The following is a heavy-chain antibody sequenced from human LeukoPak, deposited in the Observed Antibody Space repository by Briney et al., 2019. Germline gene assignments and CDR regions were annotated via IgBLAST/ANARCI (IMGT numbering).Heavy chain of an antibody. V-gene: IGHV1-69*13. J-gene: IGHJ5*02. CDR3: ARKKYYDFWSGDTSGWFDP. CDR2: IIPIFGTA. Sequence: SVKVSCKASGGTFSSYAISWVRQAPGQGLEWMGRIIPIFGTANYAQKFQGRVTITADESTSTAYMELSSLRSEDTAVYYCARKKYYDFWSGDTSGWFDPWGQGTLVTVSS. D-gene: IGHD3-3*01. CDR1: GGTFSSYA.